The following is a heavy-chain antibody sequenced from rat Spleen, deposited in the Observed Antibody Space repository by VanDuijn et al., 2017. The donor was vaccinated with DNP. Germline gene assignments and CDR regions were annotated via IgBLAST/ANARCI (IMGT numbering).Heavy chain of an antibody. CDR3: ARHSSYMDWFVS. J-gene: IGHJ3*01. D-gene: IGHD1-2*01. Sequence: EVQLVESGGGLVQPGTSLKLSCAASGFTFSDYYMAWVRQAPTKGLEWVAYIGSHVYAPYYGDSVKGRFTISRDNAKSTLYLQMNSLRSEDTATYYCARHSSYMDWFVSWGQGTLVTVSS. V-gene: IGHV5-22*01. CDR1: GFTFSDYY. CDR2: IGSHVYAP.